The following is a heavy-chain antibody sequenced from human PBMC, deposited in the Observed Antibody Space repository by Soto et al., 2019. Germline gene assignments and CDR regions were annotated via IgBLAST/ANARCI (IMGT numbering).Heavy chain of an antibody. D-gene: IGHD6-13*01. CDR1: GFTFSSYG. Sequence: GGSLRLSCAASGFTFSSYGMHWVRQAPGKGLEWVAVISYDGSNKYYADSVKGRFTISRDNSKNTLYLQMNSLRAEDTAVYYCASSPSSWYWFDYWGQGTLVTVSS. V-gene: IGHV3-30*03. CDR3: ASSPSSWYWFDY. J-gene: IGHJ4*02. CDR2: ISYDGSNK.